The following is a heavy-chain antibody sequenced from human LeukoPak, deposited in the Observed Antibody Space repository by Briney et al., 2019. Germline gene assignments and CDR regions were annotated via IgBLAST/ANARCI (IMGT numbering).Heavy chain of an antibody. V-gene: IGHV1-46*01. CDR2: INPSGGST. CDR1: GYTFTSYY. J-gene: IGHJ3*02. Sequence: ASVKVSCKASGYTFTSYYMHWVRQAPGQGLEWMGIINPSGGSTSYAQKFRGRVTMARDTSTSTVYMELSSLRSEDTAVYYCARQTVGAYDAFDIWGHGTMVTVSS. CDR3: ARQTVGAYDAFDI. D-gene: IGHD1-26*01.